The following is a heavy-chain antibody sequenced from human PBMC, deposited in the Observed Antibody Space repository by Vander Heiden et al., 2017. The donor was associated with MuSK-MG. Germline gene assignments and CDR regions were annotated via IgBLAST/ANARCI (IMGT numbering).Heavy chain of an antibody. CDR3: ARDRASYSSSWYDY. V-gene: IGHV3-7*01. CDR2: IKQDGSEK. Sequence: EVQLLESGGGLVQPGGSLSLPCAASGFTFSSYWMSWVRQAPGKGLEWVANIKQDGSEKYYVDSVKGRFTISRDNAKNSLYLQMNSLRAEDTAVYYCARDRASYSSSWYDYWGQGTLVTVSS. CDR1: GFTFSSYW. J-gene: IGHJ4*02. D-gene: IGHD6-13*01.